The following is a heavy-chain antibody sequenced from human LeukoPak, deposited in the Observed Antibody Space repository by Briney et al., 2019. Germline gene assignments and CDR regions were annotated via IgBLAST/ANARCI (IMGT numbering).Heavy chain of an antibody. Sequence: GSLRLSCAASGFAFSNFAMSWVRQAPGKGLEWVSAMSGSGYYTYYVESVKGRFAISRDNSKNTLYLHMNSLRADDTAVYYCAKMEGQRLYDYCMDVWGRGTTVTVSS. CDR1: GFAFSNFA. J-gene: IGHJ6*03. CDR2: MSGSGYYT. CDR3: AKMEGQRLYDYCMDV. D-gene: IGHD3-3*01. V-gene: IGHV3-23*01.